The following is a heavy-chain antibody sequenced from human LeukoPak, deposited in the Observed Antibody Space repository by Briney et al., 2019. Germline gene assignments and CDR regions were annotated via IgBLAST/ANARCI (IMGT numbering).Heavy chain of an antibody. Sequence: ASVKVSCKASGYTFTSYAMHWVRQAPGQRLEWMGWINAGNGNTKYPQKFQGRVTITRDTSTSTAYMELRSLRSDDTAVYYCARVELVGADNWFDPWGQGTLVTVSS. CDR3: ARVELVGADNWFDP. D-gene: IGHD1-26*01. CDR1: GYTFTSYA. V-gene: IGHV1-3*01. J-gene: IGHJ5*02. CDR2: INAGNGNT.